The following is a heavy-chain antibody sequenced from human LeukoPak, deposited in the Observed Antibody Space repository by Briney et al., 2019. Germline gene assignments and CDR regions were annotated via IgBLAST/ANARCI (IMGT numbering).Heavy chain of an antibody. D-gene: IGHD3-3*01. Sequence: GGSLRLSCAASGFTFSSYSMNWVRQAPGKGLEWVSYISSSSSTIYYADSVKGRFTISRDNAKNSLYLQMNSLRAEDTAVYYCARAGITIFGVVDYWGQGTLVTVSS. CDR1: GFTFSSYS. CDR3: ARAGITIFGVVDY. V-gene: IGHV3-48*04. J-gene: IGHJ4*02. CDR2: ISSSSSTI.